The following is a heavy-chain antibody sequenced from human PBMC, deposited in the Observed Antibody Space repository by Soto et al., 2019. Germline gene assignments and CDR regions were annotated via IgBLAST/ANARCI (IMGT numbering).Heavy chain of an antibody. D-gene: IGHD3-22*01. J-gene: IGHJ3*02. V-gene: IGHV3-21*01. CDR1: GFTLSRHT. Sequence: GSLRLSCAASGFTLSRHTMNWVRQAPGKGLEWVSFIGSRTSDIYYADSVKGRFTISRDNAKNSPYLDLTRLRAEDTAVYFCVREYYDTSGYPNTFDMWGQGAIVTV. CDR3: VREYYDTSGYPNTFDM. CDR2: IGSRTSDI.